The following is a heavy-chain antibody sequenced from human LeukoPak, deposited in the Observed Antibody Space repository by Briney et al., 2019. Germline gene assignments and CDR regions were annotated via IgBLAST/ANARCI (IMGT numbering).Heavy chain of an antibody. D-gene: IGHD3-10*01. CDR3: ATLGSESYPFDY. Sequence: GGSLRLSCAASGFTFSSYGMHWVRQAPGKGLEWVAFIRNDGSNKYYADSVKGRFTISRDNSKKTLYLQMNSLRAEDTAVYYCATLGSESYPFDYWGQGTLVTVSS. CDR1: GFTFSSYG. CDR2: IRNDGSNK. J-gene: IGHJ4*02. V-gene: IGHV3-30*02.